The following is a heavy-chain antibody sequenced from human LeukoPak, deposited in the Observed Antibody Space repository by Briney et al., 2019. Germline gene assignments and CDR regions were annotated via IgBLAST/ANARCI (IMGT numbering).Heavy chain of an antibody. D-gene: IGHD6-13*01. V-gene: IGHV4-34*01. CDR1: GGSFSGYY. Sequence: SETLSLTCAVYGGSFSGYYWSWIRQPPGKGLEWIGEINHSGSTNYNPSLKSRVTISVDTSKNQFSLKLSSVTAADTAVYYCARFSSSWSYYFDYWGQGTLVTVSS. CDR2: INHSGST. J-gene: IGHJ4*02. CDR3: ARFSSSWSYYFDY.